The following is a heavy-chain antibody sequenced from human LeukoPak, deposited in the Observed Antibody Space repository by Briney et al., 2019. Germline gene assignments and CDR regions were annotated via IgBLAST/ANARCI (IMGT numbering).Heavy chain of an antibody. CDR1: GGYTGSHY. CDR3: ARDFYASGFYFWFDP. Sequence: SETLSLTCTVSGGYTGSHYWSWIRQPAGKGLEWIGRISPSGTTHYNPSLGSRVTMSVDTSKNYFSLRLSSVTAAETAVYYCARDFYASGFYFWFDPWGQGMLVTVSS. J-gene: IGHJ5*02. CDR2: ISPSGTT. V-gene: IGHV4-4*07. D-gene: IGHD2/OR15-2a*01.